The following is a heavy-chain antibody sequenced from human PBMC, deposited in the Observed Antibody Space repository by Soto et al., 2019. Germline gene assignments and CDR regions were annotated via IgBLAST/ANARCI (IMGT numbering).Heavy chain of an antibody. CDR3: ARVGTYKWSSASYFAFDV. CDR1: GGSMSNFY. V-gene: IGHV4-59*01. Sequence: SETLSLTCTVSGGSMSNFYWSWIRQPPGKGLEWIGYIFYSGSTNYNPSLKSPVTISLDTPKNQFSLKLSSVTAADTAIYYCARVGTYKWSSASYFAFDVWGRGTMVTVS. CDR2: IFYSGST. J-gene: IGHJ3*01. D-gene: IGHD1-26*01.